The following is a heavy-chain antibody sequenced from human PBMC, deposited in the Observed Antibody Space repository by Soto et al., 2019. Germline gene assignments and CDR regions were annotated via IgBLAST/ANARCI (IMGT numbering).Heavy chain of an antibody. V-gene: IGHV3-66*02. D-gene: IGHD5-12*01. CDR3: AIREMATIQVVDY. Sequence: PGGSLRLSCAASGFTVSTYHMSWVRQAPGKGLEWVSVIYSAGSADFADSVKGRFTISRDNSKNTLYLQMNSLRAEDTAVYYCAIREMATIQVVDYWGQGTLVTVSS. J-gene: IGHJ4*02. CDR2: IYSAGSA. CDR1: GFTVSTYH.